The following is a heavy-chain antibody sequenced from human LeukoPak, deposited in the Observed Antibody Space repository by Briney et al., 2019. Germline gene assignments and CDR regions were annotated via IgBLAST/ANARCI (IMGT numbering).Heavy chain of an antibody. V-gene: IGHV5-51*01. CDR1: GYSFTNYW. D-gene: IGHD3-10*01. Sequence: GESLKISCKGSGYSFTNYWIAWVRQMPGKGLEWMGIIYPGDSDTRYSPSFQGQVTISADKSISTAYLQWSSLKASDTAMYYCARHYYGSGSYPRYYYYYMDVWGKGTTVTVSS. CDR2: IYPGDSDT. J-gene: IGHJ6*03. CDR3: ARHYYGSGSYPRYYYYYMDV.